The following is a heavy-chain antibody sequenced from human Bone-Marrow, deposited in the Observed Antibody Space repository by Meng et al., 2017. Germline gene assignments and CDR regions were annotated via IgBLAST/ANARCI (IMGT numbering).Heavy chain of an antibody. CDR3: ARDNTDSSSWYWGRGPNNWFDP. Sequence: GESLKISCAASGFTFSSYGMHWVRQAPGKGLEWVAVRWYDGSNKYYADSVKDRFTISRDNSKNTLYLQMNSLRAEDTAVYYWARDNTDSSSWYWGRGPNNWFDPWGQGTLVTVSS. CDR1: GFTFSSYG. J-gene: IGHJ5*02. CDR2: RWYDGSNK. D-gene: IGHD6-13*01. V-gene: IGHV3-33*01.